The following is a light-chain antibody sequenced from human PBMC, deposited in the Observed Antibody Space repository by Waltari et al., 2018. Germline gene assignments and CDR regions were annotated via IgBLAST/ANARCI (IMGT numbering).Light chain of an antibody. CDR2: DNI. CDR3: QSYDTNWGV. Sequence: WFQQRPGTAPKLLIYDNIHRPSGVPYRFSGSKSDTSASLVITGLQAEDEAYYYCQSYDTNWGVFGGGTKLTVL. J-gene: IGLJ2*01. V-gene: IGLV1-40*01.